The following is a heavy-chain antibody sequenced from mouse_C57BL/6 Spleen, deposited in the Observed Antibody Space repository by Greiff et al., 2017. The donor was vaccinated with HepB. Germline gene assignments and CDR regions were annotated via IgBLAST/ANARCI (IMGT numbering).Heavy chain of an antibody. CDR1: GYAFSSYW. CDR2: IYPGDGDT. CDR3: ASETTVVAPFDY. Sequence: VKLMESGAELVKPGASVKISCKASGYAFSSYWMNWVKQRPGKGLEWIGQIYPGDGDTNYNGKFKGKATLTADKSSSTAYMQLSSLTSEDSAVYFCASETTVVAPFDYWGQGTTLTVSS. V-gene: IGHV1-80*01. J-gene: IGHJ2*01. D-gene: IGHD1-1*01.